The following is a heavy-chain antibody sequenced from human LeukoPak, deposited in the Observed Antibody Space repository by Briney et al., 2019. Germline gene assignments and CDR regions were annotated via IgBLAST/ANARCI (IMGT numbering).Heavy chain of an antibody. CDR3: TRDKLELRQFDY. CDR2: IKSKPDGGAI. Sequence: GGSLRLSCAASGFTFSNAWMSWVRQAPGKGLEWVGRIKSKPDGGAIDYAAPVKGRFTISRDDSKDMLYLQMNSLKTEDTGVYYCTRDKLELRQFDYWGQGTLVTVSS. J-gene: IGHJ4*02. D-gene: IGHD1-26*01. CDR1: GFTFSNAW. V-gene: IGHV3-15*01.